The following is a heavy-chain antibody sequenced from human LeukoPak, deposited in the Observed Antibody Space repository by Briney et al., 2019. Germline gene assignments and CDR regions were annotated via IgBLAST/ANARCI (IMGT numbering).Heavy chain of an antibody. D-gene: IGHD5-18*01. CDR1: GGSIISYY. Sequence: PSETLSLTCTVSGGSIISYYWSWIRQPPGKGLEWIGSIYYSGSTNYNPSLKSRVTISVDTSKNQFSLKLSSVTAADTALYYCARENGYRYDYWGQGTLVTVSS. CDR2: IYYSGST. J-gene: IGHJ4*02. V-gene: IGHV4-59*01. CDR3: ARENGYRYDY.